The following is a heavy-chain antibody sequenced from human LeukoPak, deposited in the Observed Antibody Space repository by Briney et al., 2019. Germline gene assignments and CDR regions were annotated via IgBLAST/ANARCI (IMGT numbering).Heavy chain of an antibody. Sequence: PSETLSLTCAVYGGSFSGYYWSWVRQPPGKGLEWIGEINHSGSTNYNPSLKSRVTISVDTSNNQSSLNLSSVTAADTAVYYCARGLQDIVVVPAAMNIYYYYMDVWGKGTTVTVSS. V-gene: IGHV4-34*01. J-gene: IGHJ6*03. CDR3: ARGLQDIVVVPAAMNIYYYYMDV. CDR2: INHSGST. D-gene: IGHD2-2*01. CDR1: GGSFSGYY.